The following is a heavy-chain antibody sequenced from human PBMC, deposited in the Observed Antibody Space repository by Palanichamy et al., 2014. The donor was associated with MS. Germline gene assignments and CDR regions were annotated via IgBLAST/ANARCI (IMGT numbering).Heavy chain of an antibody. CDR2: IWYDGSNK. CDR1: GFTFSNFG. J-gene: IGHJ4*02. V-gene: IGHV3-33*01. D-gene: IGHD3-22*01. CDR3: ATSPHTSGYYYLDS. Sequence: QVQLVESGGGVVQPGRSLRLSCAASGFTFSNFGMHWVRQAPGKGLEWVALIWYDGSNKFYADSVKGRFAVSRDNSKNTLYLQMDSLRAEDTAVYYCATSPHTSGYYYLDSWGQGTLVTVSS.